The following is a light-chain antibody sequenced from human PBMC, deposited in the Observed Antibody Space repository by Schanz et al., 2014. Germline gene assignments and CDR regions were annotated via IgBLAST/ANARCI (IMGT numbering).Light chain of an antibody. CDR2: EVN. CDR1: STDIGNFDY. CDR3: SAYTRSSAHWF. J-gene: IGLJ3*02. V-gene: IGLV2-8*01. Sequence: QSALTQPPSASGSPGQSVTISCTGTSTDIGNFDYVSWYQQHPGKAPKLIIYEVNRRPSGVPDRFSGSKSGNTASLTISGLQAEDEADYYCSAYTRSSAHWFFGGGTKLTVL.